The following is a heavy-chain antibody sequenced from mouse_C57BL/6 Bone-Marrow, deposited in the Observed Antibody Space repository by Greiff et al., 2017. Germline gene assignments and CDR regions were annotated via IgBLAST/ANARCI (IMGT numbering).Heavy chain of an antibody. Sequence: VQLQQSGPELVKPGASVKMSCKASVYTFTDYNMHWVKQSHGKSLEWIGYINPNNGGTSYNQKFKGKATLTVNKSSSTAYMELRSLTSDESAVYYCANDLLWLRRYYYAMDYWGQGTSVTVSS. D-gene: IGHD2-2*01. CDR1: VYTFTDYN. CDR3: ANDLLWLRRYYYAMDY. J-gene: IGHJ4*01. V-gene: IGHV1-22*01. CDR2: INPNNGGT.